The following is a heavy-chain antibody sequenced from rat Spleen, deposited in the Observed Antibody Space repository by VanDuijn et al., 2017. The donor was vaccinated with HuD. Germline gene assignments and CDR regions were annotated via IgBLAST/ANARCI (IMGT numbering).Heavy chain of an antibody. Sequence: EVQLVESGGGLVQPGGTLKLSCAASGFTFSDYYMAWVRQAPTKGLEWVASITNTGGSTYYPDSVKGRFTISRDNAKSTLYLQMNSLRSEDTATYYCTRDGSTMGPPGYFDYWGQGVMVTVSS. CDR3: TRDGSTMGPPGYFDY. D-gene: IGHD1-7*01. J-gene: IGHJ2*01. V-gene: IGHV5-20*01. CDR2: ITNTGGST. CDR1: GFTFSDYY.